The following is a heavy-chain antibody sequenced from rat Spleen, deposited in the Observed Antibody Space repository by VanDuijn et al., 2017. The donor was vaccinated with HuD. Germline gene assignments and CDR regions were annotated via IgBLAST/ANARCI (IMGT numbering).Heavy chain of an antibody. Sequence: EVQLQESGPGLVKPSQSLSLTCSVTGYSITSYYWGWIRKFPGNKMEWIGHINYSGSTTYNPYLKSRISSTRDTSKTQFFLQLNSVTNGETATYYCARHNVTTWDYFDYWGQGVMVTVSS. D-gene: IGHD1-10*01. CDR2: INYSGST. CDR1: GYSITSYY. CDR3: ARHNVTTWDYFDY. J-gene: IGHJ2*01. V-gene: IGHV3-1*01.